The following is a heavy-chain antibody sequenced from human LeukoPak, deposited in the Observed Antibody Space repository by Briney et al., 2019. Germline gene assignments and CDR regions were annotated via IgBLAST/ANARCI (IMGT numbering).Heavy chain of an antibody. J-gene: IGHJ1*01. V-gene: IGHV3-23*01. D-gene: IGHD6-19*01. CDR3: AKGGAVTGTMYFQY. CDR1: GFTFATYT. CDR2: IRSSGDST. Sequence: GGSLRLYCAASGFTFATYTMSWVRKAPGKGLEWVSAIRSSGDSTYYADSAKGRFTISRDNSKNTLYLQMNSLRAEDTAIYYCAKGGAVTGTMYFQYWGQGTLVTVSS.